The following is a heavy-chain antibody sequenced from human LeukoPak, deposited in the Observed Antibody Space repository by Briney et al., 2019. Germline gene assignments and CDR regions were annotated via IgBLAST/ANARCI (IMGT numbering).Heavy chain of an antibody. D-gene: IGHD6-13*01. J-gene: IGHJ4*02. V-gene: IGHV3-48*01. CDR3: ARSIAAAWDY. Sequence: GSLRLSCAASGFTFSSYSMNWVRQAPGKGLEWVSYISSSSSTIYYADSVKGRFTISRDNAKNSLYLQMNSLRAEDTAVYYCARSIAAAWDYWGQGTLVTVSS. CDR1: GFTFSSYS. CDR2: ISSSSSTI.